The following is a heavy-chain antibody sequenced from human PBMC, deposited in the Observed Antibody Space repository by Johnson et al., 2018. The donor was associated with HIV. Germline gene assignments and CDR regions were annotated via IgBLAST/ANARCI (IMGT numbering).Heavy chain of an antibody. CDR3: ARDRLWFGESDAFDI. V-gene: IGHV3-30*03. Sequence: QMQLVESGGGVVRPGGSLRVSCAASGFTFDDYGMSWVRQGPGKGLEWVAVLSYDGSNKFYADSVKGRFTISRDNSKNTLYLQMNSLRTEDTAMYYCARDRLWFGESDAFDIWGQGTMVTVSS. J-gene: IGHJ3*02. D-gene: IGHD3-10*01. CDR2: LSYDGSNK. CDR1: GFTFDDYG.